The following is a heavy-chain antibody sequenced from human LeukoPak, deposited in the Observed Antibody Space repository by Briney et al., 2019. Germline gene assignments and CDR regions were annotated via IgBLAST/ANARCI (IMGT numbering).Heavy chain of an antibody. CDR1: GGSISSGGYS. D-gene: IGHD3-22*01. CDR2: IYHSGST. Sequence: SETLSLTCAVSGGSISSGGYSWSWIRQPPGKGLEWIGYIYHSGSTYYNPSLKSRVTMSVDRSKNQFSLKLSSVTAADTAVYYCARGGDSSGYYFDYWGQGTLVTVSS. V-gene: IGHV4-30-2*01. J-gene: IGHJ4*02. CDR3: ARGGDSSGYYFDY.